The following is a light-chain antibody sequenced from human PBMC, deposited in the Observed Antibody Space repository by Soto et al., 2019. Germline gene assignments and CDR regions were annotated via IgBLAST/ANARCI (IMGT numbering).Light chain of an antibody. CDR2: EGS. CDR3: CSYAGSSTYV. J-gene: IGLJ1*01. CDR1: KNDIGLYDF. V-gene: IGLV2-23*01. Sequence: QSALTQPPSASGSPGQSVTISCTGTKNDIGLYDFVSWYQQHPIKAPKLMIYEGSKRPSGVSNRFSGSKSGNTASLTISGLQAEDEADYYCCSYAGSSTYVFGTGTKVTVL.